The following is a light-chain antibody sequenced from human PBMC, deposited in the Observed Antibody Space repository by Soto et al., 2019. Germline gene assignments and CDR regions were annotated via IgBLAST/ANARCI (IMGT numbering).Light chain of an antibody. Sequence: QSALTQPASVSGSPGQSITISCTGTSSDVGGYNYVSWYQQHPGKAPKLMIYDVSNRPSGVSNRFSGSKSGNTASLTISGLQAEDVADYYCSSYTSSSHVVFGGGTPLTVL. CDR2: DVS. CDR3: SSYTSSSHVV. CDR1: SSDVGGYNY. J-gene: IGLJ2*01. V-gene: IGLV2-14*01.